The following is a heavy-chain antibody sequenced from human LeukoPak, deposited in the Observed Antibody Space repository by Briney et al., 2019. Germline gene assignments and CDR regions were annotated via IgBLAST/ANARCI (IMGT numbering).Heavy chain of an antibody. Sequence: SEPLSLTCTVSGGSISSSSYYWGRIRQPPGKGLEWIGTISYSGSTYYNPSLKSRVTISVDTPKNQFSLKVRSVTAADTVVYYGATSYSSGWPEIDYWGQGILVTVSS. CDR1: GGSISSSSYY. D-gene: IGHD6-25*01. CDR3: ATSYSSGWPEIDY. J-gene: IGHJ4*02. CDR2: ISYSGST. V-gene: IGHV4-39*01.